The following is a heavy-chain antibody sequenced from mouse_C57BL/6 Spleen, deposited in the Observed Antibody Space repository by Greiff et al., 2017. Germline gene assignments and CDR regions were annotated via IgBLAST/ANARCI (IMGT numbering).Heavy chain of an antibody. V-gene: IGHV1-69*01. CDR3: ARRGYSNLGDYAMDY. D-gene: IGHD2-5*01. Sequence: VQLQQPGAELVMPGASVKLSCKASGYTFTSYWMHWVKQRPGQGLEWIGEIDPSDSYTNYNQKLKGKSTLTVDKSSSTAYMQLSSLTSEDSAVYYCARRGYSNLGDYAMDYWGQGTSVTVSS. CDR1: GYTFTSYW. J-gene: IGHJ4*01. CDR2: IDPSDSYT.